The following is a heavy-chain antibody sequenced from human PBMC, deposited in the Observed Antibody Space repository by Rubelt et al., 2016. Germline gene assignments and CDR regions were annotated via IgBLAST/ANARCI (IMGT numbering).Heavy chain of an antibody. CDR3: ARGNLDY. CDR2: INAGNGHT. CDR1: GYTFTSYA. J-gene: IGHJ4*02. D-gene: IGHD1-14*01. V-gene: IGHV1-3*01. Sequence: QVQLVQSGAEVQKPGASVKVSCKASGYTFTSYAMHWVRQAPGQRLEWMGWINAGNGHTKYSQKFKGRGTITRDTSASKAYMELSSLRSEDTAGYYCARGNLDYWGQGTLVTVSS.